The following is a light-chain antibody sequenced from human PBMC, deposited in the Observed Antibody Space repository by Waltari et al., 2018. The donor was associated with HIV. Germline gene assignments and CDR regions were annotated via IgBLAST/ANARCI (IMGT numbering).Light chain of an antibody. CDR3: AAWDDSLNGHVL. V-gene: IGLV1-44*01. J-gene: IGLJ2*01. CDR1: SSNIGSNP. CDR2: NNN. Sequence: QSVLTQPPSASGTPGQRVTFSCSGSSSNIGSNPVDWYQKLPGTAPRLLIYNNNQRPSGVPDRFSGSKSGTSASLAIRGLQSEDEADYYCAAWDDSLNGHVLFGGGTKLTVL.